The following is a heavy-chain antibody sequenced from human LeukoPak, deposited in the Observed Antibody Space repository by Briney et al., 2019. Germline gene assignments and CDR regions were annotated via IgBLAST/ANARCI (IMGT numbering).Heavy chain of an antibody. CDR1: GFTFSSYA. V-gene: IGHV3-30*04. CDR2: ISYDGSNK. CDR3: ARRQEGAFDI. J-gene: IGHJ3*02. Sequence: PGGSLRLSCAASGFTFSSYAMHWVRQAPGKGLEWVAVISYDGSNKYYADSVKGRFTISRDNAKNTLYLQMNSLRAEDTAVYYCARRQEGAFDIWGQGTMVTVSS.